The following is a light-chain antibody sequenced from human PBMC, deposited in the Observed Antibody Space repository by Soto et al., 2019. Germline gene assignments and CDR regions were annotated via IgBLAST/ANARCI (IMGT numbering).Light chain of an antibody. CDR1: QIVSSSY. J-gene: IGKJ2*01. Sequence: EIVLTQSPGTLSLSPGERATLSCRASQIVSSSYLAWYQQKPGQAPRLLIYGASSRATGITDRFSGSGSGTDFTLTISRLEPEDFAVYYSQQYGSSPPGDTFGQGTKLEIK. V-gene: IGKV3-20*01. CDR2: GAS. CDR3: QQYGSSPPGDT.